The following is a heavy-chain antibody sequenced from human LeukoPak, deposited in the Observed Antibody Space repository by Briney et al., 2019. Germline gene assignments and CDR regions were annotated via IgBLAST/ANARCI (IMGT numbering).Heavy chain of an antibody. D-gene: IGHD3-16*01. CDR2: ITGGGTSI. CDR3: TRGNYGLDY. V-gene: IGHV3-48*04. CDR1: GFTFSDYR. J-gene: IGHJ4*02. Sequence: PGGSLRLSCAASGFTFSDYRMNWVRQAPGKGLEWVSYITGGGTSIYYADSVKGRFTISRDNAKNSLYLQMNSLRAEDTAVYYCTRGNYGLDYWGQGTLVTVSS.